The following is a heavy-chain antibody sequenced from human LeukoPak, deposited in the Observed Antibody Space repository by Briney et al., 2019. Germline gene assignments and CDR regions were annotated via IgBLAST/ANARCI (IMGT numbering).Heavy chain of an antibody. CDR2: ISGSVGST. CDR3: AKDWTAGACYYYYSMDV. J-gene: IGHJ6*03. Sequence: GGTLRLSCAASGFTFSSYGMSWVRQAPGKGLDWVSAISGSVGSTYYADSVKGRFTISRDNSKNTLYLQMNSLRAEDTAVYYCAKDWTAGACYYYYSMDVWGKGTTVTISS. CDR1: GFTFSSYG. D-gene: IGHD3/OR15-3a*01. V-gene: IGHV3-23*01.